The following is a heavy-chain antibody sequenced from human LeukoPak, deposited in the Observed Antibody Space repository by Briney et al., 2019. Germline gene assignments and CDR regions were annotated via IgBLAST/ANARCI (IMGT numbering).Heavy chain of an antibody. J-gene: IGHJ4*02. CDR2: ISWNSGSI. D-gene: IGHD6-19*01. CDR3: AKEGAVAGTFDY. Sequence: GGSLRLSCAASGFTFSSYSMHWVRQAPGKGLEWVSGISWNSGSIGYADSVKGRFTISRDNAKNSLYLQMNSLRAEDTALYYCAKEGAVAGTFDYWGQGTLVTVSS. V-gene: IGHV3-9*01. CDR1: GFTFSSYS.